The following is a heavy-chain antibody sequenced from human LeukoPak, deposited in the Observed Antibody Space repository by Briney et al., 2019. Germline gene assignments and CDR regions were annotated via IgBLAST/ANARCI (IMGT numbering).Heavy chain of an antibody. D-gene: IGHD3-22*01. J-gene: IGHJ6*03. CDR2: ISSSGSTI. V-gene: IGHV3-11*01. CDR1: GFTFSDYY. Sequence: GGSLRLSCAASGFTFSDYYMSWIRQAPGKGLEWVPYISSSGSTIYYADSVKGRFTISRDNAKNSLYLQMNSLRAEDTAVYYCARGAYYDSRNYYYYYMDVWGKGTTVTVSS. CDR3: ARGAYYDSRNYYYYYMDV.